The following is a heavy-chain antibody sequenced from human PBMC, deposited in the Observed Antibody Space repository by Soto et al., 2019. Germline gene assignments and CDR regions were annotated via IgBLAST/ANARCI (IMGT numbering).Heavy chain of an antibody. Sequence: GGSLRLSCAASGFTFSDYYMSWIRQAPGKGLEWISYISSSASTIFYADSVKGRFTISRDNAKNSLYLQMNSLRAEDTAVYYCARPDSGYDAFGSWGQGTLVTVSS. V-gene: IGHV3-11*01. CDR2: ISSSASTI. CDR1: GFTFSDYY. CDR3: ARPDSGYDAFGS. J-gene: IGHJ4*02. D-gene: IGHD5-12*01.